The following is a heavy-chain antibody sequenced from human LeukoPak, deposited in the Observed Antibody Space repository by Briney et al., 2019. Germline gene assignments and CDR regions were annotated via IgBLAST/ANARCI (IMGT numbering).Heavy chain of an antibody. J-gene: IGHJ4*02. D-gene: IGHD3-10*01. CDR2: ISSSSSYT. V-gene: IGHV3-11*06. CDR1: GFTFSDYY. Sequence: GGALRLSCAASGFTFSDYYMSWIRQAPGKGLEWVSYISSSSSYTNYADSVKGRFTISRDNAKNSLYLQMNSLRAEDTAVYYCARVPYYYGPGSYYSGYYFDYWGQGTLVTVSS. CDR3: ARVPYYYGPGSYYSGYYFDY.